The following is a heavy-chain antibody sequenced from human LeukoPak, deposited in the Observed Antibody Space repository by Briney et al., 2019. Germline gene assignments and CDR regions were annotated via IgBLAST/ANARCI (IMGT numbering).Heavy chain of an antibody. CDR3: AKKATIFGVVIIGWFDP. Sequence: GGSLRLSCAASGFTFSSYAMSWVRQAPGKGLGWVSAISGSGGSTYYADSVKGRFTISRDNSKNTLYLQMNSLRAEDTAVYYCAKKATIFGVVIIGWFDPWGQGTLVTVSS. CDR2: ISGSGGST. CDR1: GFTFSSYA. J-gene: IGHJ5*02. D-gene: IGHD3-3*01. V-gene: IGHV3-23*01.